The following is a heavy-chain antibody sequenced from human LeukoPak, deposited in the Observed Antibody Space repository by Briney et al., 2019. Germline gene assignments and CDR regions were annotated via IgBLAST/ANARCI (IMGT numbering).Heavy chain of an antibody. Sequence: SETLSLTWTVSGGSISSYYWSWIRQPPGKGLEWIGYIYYSGSTNYNPSLKSRVTIPVDTSKNQFSLKLSSVTAADTAVYYCARSARIAVAGRSDRFFDYCGQGTLVTVSS. J-gene: IGHJ4*02. CDR1: GGSISSYY. CDR3: ARSARIAVAGRSDRFFDY. D-gene: IGHD6-19*01. CDR2: IYYSGST. V-gene: IGHV4-59*01.